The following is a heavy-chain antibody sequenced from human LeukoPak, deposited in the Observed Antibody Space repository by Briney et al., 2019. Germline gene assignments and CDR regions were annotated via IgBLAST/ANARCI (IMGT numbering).Heavy chain of an antibody. CDR2: IYSGGST. D-gene: IGHD1-14*01. Sequence: PGGSLRLSCAASGFTVSSNYMSWVRQAPGKGLEWVSVIYSGGSTYYADSVKGRFTISRDNSKNTLYLQMNSLRAEDTAVYYCAGTPDAYYYYGMDVWGQGTTVTVSS. J-gene: IGHJ6*02. CDR1: GFTVSSNY. CDR3: AGTPDAYYYYGMDV. V-gene: IGHV3-53*05.